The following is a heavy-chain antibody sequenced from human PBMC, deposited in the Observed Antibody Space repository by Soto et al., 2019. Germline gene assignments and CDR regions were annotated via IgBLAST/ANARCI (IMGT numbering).Heavy chain of an antibody. Sequence: SETLSLTCAVYGGSFRGYYWTWIRQPPGKGLEWIGEINHSGSTNCNPSLKSRVTISVDTSKNQFSLELTSVTAADTAVYYCAREVAHPSHHYGMAVWGQGTTVPVS. CDR3: AREVAHPSHHYGMAV. CDR1: GGSFRGYY. V-gene: IGHV4-34*01. J-gene: IGHJ6*02. CDR2: INHSGST. D-gene: IGHD2-15*01.